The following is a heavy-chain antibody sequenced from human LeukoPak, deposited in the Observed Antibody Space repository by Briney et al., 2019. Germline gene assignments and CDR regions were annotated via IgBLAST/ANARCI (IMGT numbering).Heavy chain of an antibody. D-gene: IGHD3-16*02. CDR1: GFPFTVYP. CDR2: SSSDETYK. J-gene: IGHJ4*02. V-gene: IGHV3-30-3*01. CDR3: ASERWYDYVWGSYRSYYFDY. Sequence: GGSLRLSCAASGFPFTVYPTHWVRQAPGKGLEWVSVSSSDETYKFYADSVKGRFTISRDNSKNTLYLQMNSLRAEDTAVYYCASERWYDYVWGSYRSYYFDYWGQGTLVTVSS.